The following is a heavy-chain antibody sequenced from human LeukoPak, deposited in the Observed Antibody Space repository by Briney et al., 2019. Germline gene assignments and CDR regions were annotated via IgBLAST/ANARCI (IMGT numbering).Heavy chain of an antibody. CDR1: GFTFSSYS. D-gene: IGHD1-1*01. CDR3: TRDRGAYNLYDY. CDR2: IRSKAYGETA. Sequence: SGGSLRLSCAASGFTFSSYSMNWVRQAPGKELEWVGFIRSKAYGETADYAASVKGRFTISRDDSKAIAYLQMNSLKTEDTAVYHCTRDRGAYNLYDYWGQGTLVTVSS. V-gene: IGHV3-49*04. J-gene: IGHJ4*02.